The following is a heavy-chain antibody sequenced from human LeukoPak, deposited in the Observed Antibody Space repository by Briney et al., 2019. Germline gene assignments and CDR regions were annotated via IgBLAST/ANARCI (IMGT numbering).Heavy chain of an antibody. J-gene: IGHJ4*02. CDR2: IYYSGST. Sequence: PSETLSLTCTVSGGSISSSSYYWGWIRQPPGEGLEWIGSIYYSGSTYYNPSLKSRVTISVDTSKNQFSLKLSSVTAADTAVYYCARAARPTSDASGSYWYYFDCWGQGILVTVSS. V-gene: IGHV4-39*01. D-gene: IGHD3-22*01. CDR3: ARAARPTSDASGSYWYYFDC. CDR1: GGSISSSSYY.